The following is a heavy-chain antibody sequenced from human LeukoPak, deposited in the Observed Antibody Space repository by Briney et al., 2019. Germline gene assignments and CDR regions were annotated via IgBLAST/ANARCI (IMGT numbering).Heavy chain of an antibody. CDR2: INHSGST. J-gene: IGHJ5*02. Sequence: SETLSLTCAVYGGSFSGYYWSWIRQPPGKGLEWIGEINHSGSTNYNPSLKSRVTISVDTSKNQFSLKLSSVTAADTAVYYCASPPFDPWGQGTLVTVSS. CDR3: ASPPFDP. CDR1: GGSFSGYY. V-gene: IGHV4-34*01.